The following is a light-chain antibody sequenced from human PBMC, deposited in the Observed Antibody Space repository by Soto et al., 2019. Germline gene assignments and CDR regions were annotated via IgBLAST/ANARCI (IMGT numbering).Light chain of an antibody. V-gene: IGKV3-20*01. CDR2: GAS. CDR3: QQYSSEWT. Sequence: EIVLTQSPGTLSLSPGERATLSCRASQSFSSNYLAWYQQKPGQAPRLLIYGASTRATGIPDRFIGSESGTDFTLTISRLEPEDFGVYYCQQYSSEWTFGQGTKVEI. J-gene: IGKJ1*01. CDR1: QSFSSNY.